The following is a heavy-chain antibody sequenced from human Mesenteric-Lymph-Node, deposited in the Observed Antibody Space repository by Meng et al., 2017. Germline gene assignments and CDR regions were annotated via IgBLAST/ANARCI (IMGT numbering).Heavy chain of an antibody. J-gene: IGHJ4*02. D-gene: IGHD3-10*01. V-gene: IGHV3-30*02. CDR3: ARVAPTGYFDY. CDR1: GIPFSRSG. CDR2: IWSDGSQE. Sequence: GGSLRLSCAASGIPFSRSGMHWVRQGPGKGLEWVAMIWSDGSQEYYADSVKGRFTVSRDNSYNTVYLQMNSLRTEDTAVYYCARVAPTGYFDYWGQGTLVTVSS.